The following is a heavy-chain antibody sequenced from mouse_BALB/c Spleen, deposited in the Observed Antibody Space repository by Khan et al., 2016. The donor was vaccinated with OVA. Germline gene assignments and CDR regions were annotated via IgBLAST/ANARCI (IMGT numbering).Heavy chain of an antibody. V-gene: IGHV2-9*02. CDR3: ARAYDSNLWCFDV. D-gene: IGHD2-5*01. CDR2: IWAGGST. J-gene: IGHJ1*01. CDR1: GFSLTTYG. Sequence: QVQLKESGPGLVAPSQSLSITCTVSGFSLTTYGVHWVRQPPGKGLEWLGVIWAGGSTNYNSALMSRLSINKDNSKTQVFLKMNSLQTDDTAIYFCARAYDSNLWCFDVWGAGTTVTVSS.